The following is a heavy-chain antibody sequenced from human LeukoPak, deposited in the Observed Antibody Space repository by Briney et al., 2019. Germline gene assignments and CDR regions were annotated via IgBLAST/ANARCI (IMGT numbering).Heavy chain of an antibody. D-gene: IGHD3-10*01. CDR1: GGSINSSSYY. J-gene: IGHJ3*02. Sequence: PSETLCLTCTVSGGSINSSSYYWGCIRQPPGKGLEWIGTIYYSGSTYYNPSLKSRVTISVDTSKNQFSLKLSSVTASDTAVYYCARRFAPSRNDAFDIWGQATMVIVSS. CDR2: IYYSGST. V-gene: IGHV4-39*01. CDR3: ARRFAPSRNDAFDI.